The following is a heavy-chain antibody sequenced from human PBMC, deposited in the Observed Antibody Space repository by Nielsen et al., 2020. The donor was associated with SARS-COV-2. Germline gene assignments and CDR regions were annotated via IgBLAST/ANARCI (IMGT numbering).Heavy chain of an antibody. V-gene: IGHV3-11*05. J-gene: IGHJ2*01. CDR2: MSGSSSYI. CDR3: ARVAGTPPVSYSYFDL. Sequence: SLKISCAGSGFTFSDYYMSWIRQAPGKGLEWVAQMSGSSSYIHYADSVKGRYTISNDSAKNSLYLQMNSLRAEDTAVYYCARVAGTPPVSYSYFDLWGRGTLVTVSS. D-gene: IGHD6-19*01. CDR1: GFTFSDYY.